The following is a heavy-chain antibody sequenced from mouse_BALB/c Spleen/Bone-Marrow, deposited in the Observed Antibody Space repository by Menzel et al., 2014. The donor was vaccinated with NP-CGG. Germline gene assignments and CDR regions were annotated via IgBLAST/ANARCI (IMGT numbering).Heavy chain of an antibody. CDR1: GFTFSSYG. CDR3: ARQTYYDYDGYFDY. J-gene: IGHJ2*01. CDR2: ISSGGSYT. V-gene: IGHV5-6*02. D-gene: IGHD2-4*01. Sequence: DVMLVESGGDLVKPGGSLKLSCAASGFTFSSYGMSWVRQTPDKRLEWVATISSGGSYTYYPDSVKGRFTISRDNAKNTLYQQMSSLKSEDTAMYYCARQTYYDYDGYFDYWGQGTTLTVSS.